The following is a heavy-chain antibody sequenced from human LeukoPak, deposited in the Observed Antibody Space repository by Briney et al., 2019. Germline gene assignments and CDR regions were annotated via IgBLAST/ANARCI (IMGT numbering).Heavy chain of an antibody. CDR3: ASPWGYDFWSGPDTGWFDP. CDR2: IQYDGSVR. Sequence: GGSLRLSCAASGFTFSSYAMSWVRQAPGKGLEWVAFIQYDGSVRFYADSVKGRFTISRDNSKNALYLQMNSLRAEDTAVYYCASPWGYDFWSGPDTGWFDPWGQGTLVTVSS. D-gene: IGHD3-3*01. CDR1: GFTFSSYA. V-gene: IGHV3-30*02. J-gene: IGHJ5*02.